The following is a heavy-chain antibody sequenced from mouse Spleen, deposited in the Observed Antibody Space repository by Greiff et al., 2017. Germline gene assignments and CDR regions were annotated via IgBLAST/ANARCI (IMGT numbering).Heavy chain of an antibody. J-gene: IGHJ4*01. Sequence: EVKVVESGGGLVKPGGSLKLSCAASGFTFSSYAMSWVRQTPEKRLEWVATISDGGSYTYYPDNVKGRFTISRDNAKNNLYLQMSHLKSEDTAMYYCAREGSSGYVWYAMDYWGQGTSVTVSS. D-gene: IGHD3-2*02. CDR3: AREGSSGYVWYAMDY. V-gene: IGHV5-4*01. CDR2: ISDGGSYT. CDR1: GFTFSSYA.